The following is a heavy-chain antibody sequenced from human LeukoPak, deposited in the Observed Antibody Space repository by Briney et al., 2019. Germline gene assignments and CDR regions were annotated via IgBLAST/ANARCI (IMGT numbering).Heavy chain of an antibody. CDR2: IYYSGST. Sequence: SETLSLTCTVSGGSISSGGYYWSWIRQHPGKGLEWIGYIYYSGSTYYNPSLKSRVTISVDTSKNQFSLKLSSVTAAETAVYYCARGQLLPGWFDPWGQGTLVTVSS. J-gene: IGHJ5*02. CDR3: ARGQLLPGWFDP. V-gene: IGHV4-31*03. D-gene: IGHD2-2*01. CDR1: GGSISSGGYY.